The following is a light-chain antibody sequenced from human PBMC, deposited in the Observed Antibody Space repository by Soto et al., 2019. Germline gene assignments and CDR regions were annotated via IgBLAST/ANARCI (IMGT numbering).Light chain of an antibody. J-gene: IGKJ4*01. CDR3: QQYNNSPLT. V-gene: IGKV3-15*01. Sequence: EIVMTQSPATLSVSPGERATLSCRASQSVSSNLAWYQQKPGQAARLLIYGASTRATGIPARFSGSGSGTEFTLNISSLQSEDFAVYYCQQYNNSPLTFGGGTKVEIK. CDR1: QSVSSN. CDR2: GAS.